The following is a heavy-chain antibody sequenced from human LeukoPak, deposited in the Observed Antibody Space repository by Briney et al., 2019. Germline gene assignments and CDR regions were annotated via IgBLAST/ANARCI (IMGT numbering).Heavy chain of an antibody. Sequence: GASVKLSCKASVGTFSSYAISGVRHAPGQGLEWMGCISAYNGNTNCAKKLQGRVTMTTDTSTSTPYRELRSLRSDDTAVYYCAREARTGVDTAMVTLDYWGQGTLVTVSS. CDR2: ISAYNGNT. CDR1: VGTFSSYA. CDR3: AREARTGVDTAMVTLDY. V-gene: IGHV1-18*01. J-gene: IGHJ4*02. D-gene: IGHD5-18*01.